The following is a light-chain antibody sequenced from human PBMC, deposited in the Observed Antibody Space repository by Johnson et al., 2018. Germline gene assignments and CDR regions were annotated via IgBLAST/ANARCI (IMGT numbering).Light chain of an antibody. CDR2: ENN. J-gene: IGLJ1*01. CDR3: GTWDSSLSAGNV. V-gene: IGLV1-51*02. CDR1: SSNIGNNY. Sequence: QSVLTQPPSVSAAPGQKVTISCSGSSSNIGNNYVSWYQQLPGTAPKLLIYENNKRPSGIPDRFSGSKSGTSATLGITGFQTGDEADYYCGTWDSSLSAGNVFVTGTKVTVL.